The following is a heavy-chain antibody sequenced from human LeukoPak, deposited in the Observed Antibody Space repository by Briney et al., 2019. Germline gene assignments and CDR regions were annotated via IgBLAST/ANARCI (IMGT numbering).Heavy chain of an antibody. D-gene: IGHD3-22*01. CDR2: ISGTGGST. CDR1: GFTFSSYA. Sequence: GGSLRLSCAASGFTFSSYAMSWVRQAPGKGPEWVSAISGTGGSTYYADSVQGRFTISRANAKNTLYLQMNSLRAEDTAVYYCAARVVVILGWGQGTLVTVSS. V-gene: IGHV3-23*01. J-gene: IGHJ4*02. CDR3: AARVVVILG.